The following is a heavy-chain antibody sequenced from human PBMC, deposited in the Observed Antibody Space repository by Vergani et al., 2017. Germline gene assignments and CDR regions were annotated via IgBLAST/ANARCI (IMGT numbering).Heavy chain of an antibody. J-gene: IGHJ6*03. V-gene: IGHV3-30-3*01. D-gene: IGHD5-18*01. CDR3: ARDTWIQLWPGDYYYYYYMDV. CDR1: GVTFSRYA. Sequence: QVQLVESGGGVVQPGRSLRLSCAASGVTFSRYAMHRVRQAPGKGLEWVAVISYEASNKSYADSVKGRLTSSRDNSKNTLYLQMNSLRAEDTAVYYCARDTWIQLWPGDYYYYYYMDVWGKGTTVTVSS. CDR2: ISYEASNK.